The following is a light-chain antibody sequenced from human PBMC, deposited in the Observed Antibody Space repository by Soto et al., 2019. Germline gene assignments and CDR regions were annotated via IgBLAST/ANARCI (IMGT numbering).Light chain of an antibody. CDR1: SSNIGAGYD. CDR2: GNN. CDR3: QSYDSTYV. V-gene: IGLV1-40*01. Sequence: QSVLTQPPSVSGAPGQRVTISCTGTSSNIGAGYDVHWYQQLPGTAPKLLIYGNNNRPSGVPDRFSGSQSGTSASLAITGLQAEDEADYYCQSYDSTYVFGTGTKVTVL. J-gene: IGLJ1*01.